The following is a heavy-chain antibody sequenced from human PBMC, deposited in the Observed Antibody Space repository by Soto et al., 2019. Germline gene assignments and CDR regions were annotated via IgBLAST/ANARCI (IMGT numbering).Heavy chain of an antibody. CDR1: GFTFSSYA. V-gene: IGHV3-23*01. CDR3: AKGLYSGSYFDY. D-gene: IGHD1-26*01. J-gene: IGHJ4*02. CDR2: ISGSGGST. Sequence: EVQLLESGGGLVQPGGSLRLACAASGFTFSSYAMTWVRQAPGKGLEWVSAISGSGGSTYYADSEKGQFTISRENYKNTLQLQMNGLRAEATAVYYCAKGLYSGSYFDYWGQGTLVTVSS.